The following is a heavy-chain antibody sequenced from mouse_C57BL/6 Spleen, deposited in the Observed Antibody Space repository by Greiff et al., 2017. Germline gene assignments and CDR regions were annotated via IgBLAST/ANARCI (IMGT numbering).Heavy chain of an antibody. Sequence: EVKVVESGGGLVKPGGSLKLSCAASGFTFSSYAMSWVRQTPEKRLEWVATISDGGSYTYYPDNVKGRFTISRDNAKNNLYLQMSHLKSEDTAMYYCARDRLGAMDYWGQGTSVTVSS. V-gene: IGHV5-4*01. CDR3: ARDRLGAMDY. D-gene: IGHD3-3*01. CDR2: ISDGGSYT. J-gene: IGHJ4*01. CDR1: GFTFSSYA.